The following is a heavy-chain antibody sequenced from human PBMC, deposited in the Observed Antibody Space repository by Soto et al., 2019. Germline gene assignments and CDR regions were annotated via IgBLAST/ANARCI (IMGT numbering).Heavy chain of an antibody. CDR1: GGSISSGGYY. D-gene: IGHD3-10*01. J-gene: IGHJ4*02. CDR3: ARDGSGISLDY. V-gene: IGHV4-31*03. CDR2: IYYSGST. Sequence: PSETLSLTCTVSGGSISSGGYYWSWIRQHPGKGLEWIGYIYYSGSTYYNPSLKSRVTISVDTSKNQFSLKLSSVTAADTAVYYCARDGSGISLDYWGQGTLVTVSS.